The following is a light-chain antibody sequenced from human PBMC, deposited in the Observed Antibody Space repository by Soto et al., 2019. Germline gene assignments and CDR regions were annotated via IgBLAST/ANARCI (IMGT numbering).Light chain of an antibody. Sequence: EIVLTQSPGTLSLSPGERATLSCRASQRVSSSFLAWYQQQPDQAPRLLIFGASTRATVLPDRFSGSGSGTDFTLTISRLEPEDFAVYFCQRYGSSPPFTFGQGTKVEIK. CDR1: QRVSSSF. J-gene: IGKJ2*01. CDR3: QRYGSSPPFT. V-gene: IGKV3-20*01. CDR2: GAS.